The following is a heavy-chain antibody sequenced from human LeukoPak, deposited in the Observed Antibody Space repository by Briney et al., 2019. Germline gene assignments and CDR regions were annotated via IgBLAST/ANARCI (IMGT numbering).Heavy chain of an antibody. CDR1: GFTFTTYW. D-gene: IGHD3-10*01. V-gene: IGHV3-7*01. CDR2: INQDGTEK. J-gene: IGHJ6*03. CDR3: ARLETRNYYGSGSSLYYYYYMDV. Sequence: GGSLRLSCAASGFTFTTYWMSWVRQFPGKGLEWVANINQDGTEKYYVDSVKGRFTISRDNAKNSLYLQMNSLRAEDTAVYYCARLETRNYYGSGSSLYYYYYMDVWGKGTTVTISS.